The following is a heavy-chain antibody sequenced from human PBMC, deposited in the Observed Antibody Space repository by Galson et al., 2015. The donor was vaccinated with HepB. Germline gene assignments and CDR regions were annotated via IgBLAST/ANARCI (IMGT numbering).Heavy chain of an antibody. CDR2: IYPGDSDT. CDR1: GYSFTNCW. V-gene: IGHV5-51*03. Sequence: QSGAEVKKPGESLKISCKGSGYSFTNCWIGWVRQMPGKGLEWMGIIYPGDSDTRYSPSFQGQVTISVDKSISTAYLQWSSLKASDTAIYYCARLGHVSYYYNYYMDVWGKGTTVTVSS. CDR3: ARLGHVSYYYNYYMDV. D-gene: IGHD3-16*01. J-gene: IGHJ6*03.